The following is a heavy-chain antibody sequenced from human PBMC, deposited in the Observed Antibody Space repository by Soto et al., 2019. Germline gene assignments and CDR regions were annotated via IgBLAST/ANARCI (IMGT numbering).Heavy chain of an antibody. CDR3: ARLPKSYFYYYGMDV. CDR1: GNTFASYG. D-gene: IGHD6-25*01. V-gene: IGHV1-18*01. J-gene: IGHJ6*02. CDR2: ISPYNGDT. Sequence: ASVKVSCKASGNTFASYGISWVRQAPGHGLEWMGWISPYNGDTEYSQKLQDRLTMTTDTSASTAYVELRNLRSDDTAVYYCARLPKSYFYYYGMDVWGQGTTVTVSS.